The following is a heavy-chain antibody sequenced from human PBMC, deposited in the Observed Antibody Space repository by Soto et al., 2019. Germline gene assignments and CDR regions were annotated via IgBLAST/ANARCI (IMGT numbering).Heavy chain of an antibody. CDR2: INPNSGGT. Sequence: QVQLVQSGAEVKKPGASVKVSCKASGYTFTGYYMHWVRQAPGQGLEWMGWINPNSGGTNDAPKFQGWVTMTRDTSISTAYMELSRLRSDDTAVYYCARYGSGSYYAYWGQGTLVTVSS. CDR3: ARYGSGSYYAY. V-gene: IGHV1-2*04. D-gene: IGHD3-10*01. J-gene: IGHJ4*02. CDR1: GYTFTGYY.